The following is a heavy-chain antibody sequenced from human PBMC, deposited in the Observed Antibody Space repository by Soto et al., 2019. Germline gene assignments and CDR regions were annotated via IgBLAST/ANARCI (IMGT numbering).Heavy chain of an antibody. CDR1: GFRFDEYN. CDR3: ARETLSYGSALDV. V-gene: IGHV3-43*01. D-gene: IGHD3-16*01. J-gene: IGHJ6*02. CDR2: ITWNGANT. Sequence: GGSLRLSCAASGFRFDEYNIHWVRQAPGKGLEWVSLITWNGANTYYADSVKGRFTISRDGTTKSVSLQMTSLKREDTGLYYCARETLSYGSALDVWGQGTTVTVSS.